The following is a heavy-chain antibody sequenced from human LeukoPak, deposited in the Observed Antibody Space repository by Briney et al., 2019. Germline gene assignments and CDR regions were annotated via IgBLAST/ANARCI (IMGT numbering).Heavy chain of an antibody. Sequence: SVKVSCKASGGTFSSYAISWVQQAPGQGLGWMGGIIPIFGTANYAQKFQGRVTITTDESTSTAYMELSSLRSADTAVYYCARVHSARPRSGYEPYYYYYMDVWGKGTTVTVSS. V-gene: IGHV1-69*05. J-gene: IGHJ6*03. CDR3: ARVHSARPRSGYEPYYYYYMDV. D-gene: IGHD3-3*01. CDR1: GGTFSSYA. CDR2: IIPIFGTA.